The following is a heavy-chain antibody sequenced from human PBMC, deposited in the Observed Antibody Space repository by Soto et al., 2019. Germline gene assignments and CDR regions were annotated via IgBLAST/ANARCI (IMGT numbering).Heavy chain of an antibody. V-gene: IGHV3-23*01. CDR2: ISGSGGST. Sequence: GGSLSLSCAASGFTFSSYAMSWVRQAPGKGLEWVSAISGSGGSTYYADSVKGRFTISRDNSKNTLYLQMNSLIAEDTAVYYCAGGTGAYFDYWGQGTLVTVSS. CDR3: AGGTGAYFDY. D-gene: IGHD2-15*01. CDR1: GFTFSSYA. J-gene: IGHJ4*02.